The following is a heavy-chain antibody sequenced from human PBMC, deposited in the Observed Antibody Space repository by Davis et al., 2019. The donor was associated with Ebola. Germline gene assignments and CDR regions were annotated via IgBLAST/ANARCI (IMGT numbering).Heavy chain of an antibody. CDR1: GYTFPRYG. D-gene: IGHD6-13*01. J-gene: IGHJ3*02. Sequence: AASVTVSCKASGYTFPRYGISWVRQAPGQGLEWMGWINTDGGNANYAQMLQGRVTMTTDTSTATVYMELRSLRSDDTAVYYCARDFFSEGSTWYDVFEIWGQGTMVTVSS. CDR3: ARDFFSEGSTWYDVFEI. CDR2: INTDGGNA. V-gene: IGHV1-18*01.